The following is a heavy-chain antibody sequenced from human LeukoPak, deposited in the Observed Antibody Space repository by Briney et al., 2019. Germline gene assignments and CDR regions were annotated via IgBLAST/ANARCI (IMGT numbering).Heavy chain of an antibody. CDR2: ISSSSSYI. Sequence: GGSLRLSCAASGFTFSSYRMNWVRQAPGKGLEWVSSISSSSSYIYYADSVKGRFTISRDNAKNSLYLQMNSLRAEDTAVYYCARDRTVTPDAFDIWGQGTMVTVSS. V-gene: IGHV3-21*01. J-gene: IGHJ3*02. CDR3: ARDRTVTPDAFDI. CDR1: GFTFSSYR. D-gene: IGHD4-17*01.